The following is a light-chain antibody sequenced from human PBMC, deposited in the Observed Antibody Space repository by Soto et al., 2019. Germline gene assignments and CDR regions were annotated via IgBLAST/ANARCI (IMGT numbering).Light chain of an antibody. J-gene: IGKJ1*01. CDR3: QQYNSWT. V-gene: IGKV1-5*03. Sequence: DIQMTQSPSTLSASVGDRVTITCRASQSISSWLAWYQQKPGKAPNPLIYKASSLESGVPSRFSGSGSGTEFTLTISSLQPDDFATYYCQQYNSWTFGQGTKVEIK. CDR2: KAS. CDR1: QSISSW.